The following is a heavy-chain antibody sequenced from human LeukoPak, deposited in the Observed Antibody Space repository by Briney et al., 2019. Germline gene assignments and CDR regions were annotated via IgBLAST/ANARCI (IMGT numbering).Heavy chain of an antibody. CDR3: TTNQIMIREYYFDY. D-gene: IGHD3-16*01. J-gene: IGHJ4*02. V-gene: IGHV3-33*08. Sequence: GGSLRLSCAASGFTFSTYSMNWVRQAPGKGLEWVAVIWYDGSNKYYADSVKGRFTISRDNSKNTLYLQMNSLRVEDTAVYYCTTNQIMIREYYFDYWGQGTLVTVSS. CDR2: IWYDGSNK. CDR1: GFTFSTYS.